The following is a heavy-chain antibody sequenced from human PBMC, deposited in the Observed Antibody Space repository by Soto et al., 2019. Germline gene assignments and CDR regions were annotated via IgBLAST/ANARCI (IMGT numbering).Heavy chain of an antibody. CDR1: GFTFSSYA. D-gene: IGHD2-15*01. CDR3: AREIIRRTHDAFDI. Sequence: GGSLRLSCAASGFTFSSYAMHWVRQAPGEGLEWVAVISYDGSNKYYADSVKGRFTISRDNSKNTLYLQMNSLRAEDTAVYYCAREIIRRTHDAFDIWGQGTMVTVSS. V-gene: IGHV3-30-3*01. J-gene: IGHJ3*02. CDR2: ISYDGSNK.